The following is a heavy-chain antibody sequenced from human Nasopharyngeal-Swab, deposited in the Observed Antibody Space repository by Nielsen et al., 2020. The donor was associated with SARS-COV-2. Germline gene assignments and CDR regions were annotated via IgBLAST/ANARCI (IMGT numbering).Heavy chain of an antibody. J-gene: IGHJ3*01. CDR3: ARDSGTSPWGHEEGER. Sequence: PGKGLEWIGYIYYSGSTNYNPSLRSRVTISVDTSRNQFSLKLSSVTAADTAVYYCARDSGTSPWGHEEGERGGQG. D-gene: IGHD3-16*01. V-gene: IGHV4-59*13. CDR2: IYYSGST.